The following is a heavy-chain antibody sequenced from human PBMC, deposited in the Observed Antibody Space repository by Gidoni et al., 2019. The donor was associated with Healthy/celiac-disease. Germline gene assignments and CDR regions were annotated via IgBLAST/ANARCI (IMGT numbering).Heavy chain of an antibody. J-gene: IGHJ4*02. V-gene: IGHV2-26*01. Sequence: QVTLKESGPVLVKPTETLTLTCTVSGFSLSNASMGVSWIRQPPGKALEWLAHIFSNDEKSYSTSLKSRLTISKDTSKSQVVLTMTNMDPVDTATYYCARIIRRNGAYDILTGYYNDADIIFDYWGQGTLVTVSS. CDR3: ARIIRRNGAYDILTGYYNDADIIFDY. CDR2: IFSNDEK. D-gene: IGHD3-9*01. CDR1: GFSLSNASMG.